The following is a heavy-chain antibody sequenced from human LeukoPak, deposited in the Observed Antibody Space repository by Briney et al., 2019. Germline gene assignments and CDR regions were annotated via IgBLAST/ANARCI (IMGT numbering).Heavy chain of an antibody. V-gene: IGHV4-59*01. CDR3: ARSRGYSGYAYDAFDL. J-gene: IGHJ3*01. D-gene: IGHD5-12*01. Sequence: SETLSLTCTVYGGSISSYYWSWIRQPPGKGLEWIGYIYYSGSTNYNPSLKSRVTISVDTSKNQFSLKLSSVTAADTAVYYCARSRGYSGYAYDAFDLWGQGTMVTVSS. CDR1: GGSISSYY. CDR2: IYYSGST.